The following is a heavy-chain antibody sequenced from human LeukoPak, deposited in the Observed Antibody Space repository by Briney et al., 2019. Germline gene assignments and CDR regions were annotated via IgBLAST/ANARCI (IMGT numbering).Heavy chain of an antibody. Sequence: GGSLRLSCAASGFTFSSYAMSWVRQAPGKGLEWVSAISGSGGSTYYADSVKGRFTISRDNSKNTLYLRMNSLRAEDTAVYYCAKEGHVYDFWSGAYYFDYWGQGTLVTVSS. D-gene: IGHD3-3*01. CDR3: AKEGHVYDFWSGAYYFDY. CDR2: ISGSGGST. J-gene: IGHJ4*02. CDR1: GFTFSSYA. V-gene: IGHV3-23*01.